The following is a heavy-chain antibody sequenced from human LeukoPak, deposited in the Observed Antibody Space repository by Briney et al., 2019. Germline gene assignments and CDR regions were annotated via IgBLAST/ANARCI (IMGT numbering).Heavy chain of an antibody. CDR1: GFPFSNYA. D-gene: IGHD5-12*01. CDR3: AKDRLGYSGARGFDW. Sequence: GGSLRLSCAASGFPFSNYAMSWVRPAPGKGPKWVSGISAGGASTYYAGSVKGRFTISRDNSKNTLYLQMSSLGAADTAVYYCAKDRLGYSGARGFDWWGQGTLVTVSS. J-gene: IGHJ4*02. V-gene: IGHV3-23*01. CDR2: ISAGGAST.